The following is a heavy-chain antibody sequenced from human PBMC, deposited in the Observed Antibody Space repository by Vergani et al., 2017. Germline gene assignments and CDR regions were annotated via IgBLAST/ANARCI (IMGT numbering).Heavy chain of an antibody. J-gene: IGHJ6*02. V-gene: IGHV1-18*01. CDR3: AYSYCSSTSCSRGGYYYYGMDV. D-gene: IGHD2-2*01. CDR2: ISAYNGNT. Sequence: QVQLVQSGAEVKKPGASVKVSCKASGYTFTSYGISWVRQAPGQGLEWMGWISAYNGNTNYAQKLQGRVTMTTDTSTSTAYMDLRSLRSDDTAVYYCAYSYCSSTSCSRGGYYYYGMDVWGQGTTVTVSS. CDR1: GYTFTSYG.